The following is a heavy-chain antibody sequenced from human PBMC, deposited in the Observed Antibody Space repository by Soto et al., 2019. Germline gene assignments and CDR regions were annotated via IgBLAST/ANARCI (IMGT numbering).Heavy chain of an antibody. D-gene: IGHD4-4*01. Sequence: GGSLRLSCAASGFTFSSYAMSWVRQAPGKGLEWVSAISGSGGSTYYADSVKGRFTISRDNSKNTLYLQMNSLRAEDTAVYYCAKDGLMTTVTRYFDYWGQGTLVTVSS. CDR1: GFTFSSYA. CDR2: ISGSGGST. J-gene: IGHJ4*02. CDR3: AKDGLMTTVTRYFDY. V-gene: IGHV3-23*01.